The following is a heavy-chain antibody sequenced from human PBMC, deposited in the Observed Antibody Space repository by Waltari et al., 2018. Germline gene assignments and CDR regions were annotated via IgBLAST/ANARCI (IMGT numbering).Heavy chain of an antibody. CDR1: GFTFSDYW. Sequence: EVQLVEAGGDLVQPGGSLRPACEASGFTFSDYWMNWVRQSPGKGLVWASRINGYGDAITYSDSVQGRFTISRDNTKNTLYLQLNSLRAEDTAVYYCARKGGRGYTYGPFYFDYWGRGTLVTVSS. D-gene: IGHD5-18*01. CDR2: INGYGDAI. V-gene: IGHV3-74*01. J-gene: IGHJ4*02. CDR3: ARKGGRGYTYGPFYFDY.